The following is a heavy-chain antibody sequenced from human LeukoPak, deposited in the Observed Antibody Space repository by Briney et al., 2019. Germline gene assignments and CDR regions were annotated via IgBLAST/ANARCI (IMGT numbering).Heavy chain of an antibody. CDR1: GFTFSTYA. D-gene: IGHD6-19*01. J-gene: IGHJ4*02. V-gene: IGHV3-30*04. Sequence: GGSLRLSCAVSGFTFSTYAMHWVRQAPGKGLEWVAVISYDGDNKYYADSVKGRFTISRDNSKNTLYLQVNSLRAEDTAVYYCARDLYKDPGSGWSLDYWGQGTLVTVSS. CDR2: ISYDGDNK. CDR3: ARDLYKDPGSGWSLDY.